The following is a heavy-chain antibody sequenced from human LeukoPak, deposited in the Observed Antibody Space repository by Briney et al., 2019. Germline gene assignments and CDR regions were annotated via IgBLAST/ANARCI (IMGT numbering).Heavy chain of an antibody. CDR2: IYHSGST. Sequence: SETLSLTCSVSGGSISSSSYYWGWIRQPPGKGLEWIGSIYHSGSTYYNPSLESRVTISVDTSKNQFSLKLSSVTAADTAVYYCATTYSSSRSWFDPWGQGTLVTVSS. CDR3: ATTYSSSRSWFDP. CDR1: GGSISSSSYY. V-gene: IGHV4-39*01. D-gene: IGHD6-6*01. J-gene: IGHJ5*02.